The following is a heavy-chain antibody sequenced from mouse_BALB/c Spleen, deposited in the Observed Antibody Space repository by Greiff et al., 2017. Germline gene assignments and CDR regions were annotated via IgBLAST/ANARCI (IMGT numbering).Heavy chain of an antibody. J-gene: IGHJ2*01. Sequence: VQLQQPGAELVKPGASVKLTCKASGYTFTSYWMHWVKQRPGQGLEWIGEINPSNGRTNYNEKFKSKATLTVDKSSSTAYMQLSSLTSEDSAVYYCASRWLLLDYWGQGTTLTVSS. CDR2: INPSNGRT. D-gene: IGHD2-3*01. CDR3: ASRWLLLDY. V-gene: IGHV1S81*02. CDR1: GYTFTSYW.